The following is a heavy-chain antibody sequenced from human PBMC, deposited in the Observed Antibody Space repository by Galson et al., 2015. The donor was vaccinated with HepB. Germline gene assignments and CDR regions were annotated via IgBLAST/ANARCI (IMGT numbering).Heavy chain of an antibody. V-gene: IGHV3-21*01. CDR3: ARSAWIQLWSNFDY. CDR1: GFTFSSYS. CDR2: ISSSSSYK. J-gene: IGHJ4*02. Sequence: SLRLSCAASGFTFSSYSMNWVRQAPGKGLEWVSSISSSSSYKYYADSVKGRFTISRDNAKNSLYLQMNSLRAEDTAVYYCARSAWIQLWSNFDYWGQGTLVTVSS. D-gene: IGHD5-18*01.